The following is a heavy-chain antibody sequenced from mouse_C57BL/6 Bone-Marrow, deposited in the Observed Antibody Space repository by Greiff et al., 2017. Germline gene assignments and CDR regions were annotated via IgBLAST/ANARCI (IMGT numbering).Heavy chain of an antibody. CDR3: TTLERGIWF. D-gene: IGHD2-2*01. J-gene: IGHJ2*01. V-gene: IGHV14-4*01. Sequence: EVQLQQSGAELVRPGASVKLSCTASGFNIKDDYMHWVKQRPEQGLEWIGWIDPENGDTEYAAKFQGKATITADTSSNTAYLQLSSLTSVDTAVYYSTTLERGIWFWGQGTTLTVSS. CDR2: IDPENGDT. CDR1: GFNIKDDY.